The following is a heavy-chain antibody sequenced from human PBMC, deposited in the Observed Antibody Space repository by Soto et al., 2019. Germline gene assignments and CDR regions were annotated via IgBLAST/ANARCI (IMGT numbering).Heavy chain of an antibody. Sequence: GGSLRLSCEASGFTFSSYAMSWVRQAPGQGLEWVSAISGSGGSTYYADSVKGRFTIYRDNSKNTLYLQMNSLRAEDTAVYYCVADVPNSSGYVPIDYWGQGILVTVSS. V-gene: IGHV3-23*01. J-gene: IGHJ4*02. D-gene: IGHD3-22*01. CDR2: ISGSGGST. CDR3: VADVPNSSGYVPIDY. CDR1: GFTFSSYA.